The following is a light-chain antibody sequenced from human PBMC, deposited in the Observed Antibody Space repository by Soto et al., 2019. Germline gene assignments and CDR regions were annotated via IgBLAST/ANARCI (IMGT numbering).Light chain of an antibody. CDR1: QSISSW. CDR3: QQGDSFPIT. V-gene: IGKV1-12*01. J-gene: IGKJ5*01. Sequence: DLQMTQSPSSVSASVGDRVTITCRASQSISSWLAWYQQKPGTVPKLLIYADSRLQRGVPSRFRGSGAGTEFTLTITRLQPEDFGTYYCQQGDSFPITFGQGTHLDIK. CDR2: ADS.